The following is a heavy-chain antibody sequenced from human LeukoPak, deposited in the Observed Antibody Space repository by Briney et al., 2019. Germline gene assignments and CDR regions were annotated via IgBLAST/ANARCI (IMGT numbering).Heavy chain of an antibody. J-gene: IGHJ5*02. CDR1: GFTVSSNY. Sequence: GESLRLSCAASGFTVSSNYLSQVRQTPGKGLEWVSVIYSGGATYYADSVKGRFTISRDNSKNTLYLQMNNLRAEDTAVYYCARDQVSWGQGTLVTVSS. CDR3: ARDQVS. CDR2: IYSGGAT. D-gene: IGHD1-14*01. V-gene: IGHV3-53*01.